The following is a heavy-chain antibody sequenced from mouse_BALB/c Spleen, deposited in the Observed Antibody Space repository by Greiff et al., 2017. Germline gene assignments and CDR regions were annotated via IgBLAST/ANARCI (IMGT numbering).Heavy chain of an antibody. J-gene: IGHJ2*01. Sequence: LVESGAELVRPGSSVKISCKASGYAFSSYWMNWVKQRPGQGLEWIGQIYPGDGDTNYNGKFKGKATLTADKSSSTAYMQLSSLTSEDSAVYFCARRAMPHYFDYWGQGTTLTVSS. V-gene: IGHV1-80*01. CDR1: GYAFSSYW. CDR2: IYPGDGDT. CDR3: ARRAMPHYFDY. D-gene: IGHD3-1*01.